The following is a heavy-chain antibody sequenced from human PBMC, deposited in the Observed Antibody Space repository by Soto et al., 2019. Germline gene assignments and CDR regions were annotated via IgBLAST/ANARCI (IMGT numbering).Heavy chain of an antibody. Sequence: SGPTLVNPTQTLTLTCTFSGFSLSTSGMCVSWIRQPPGEALEWLALIDWDDDKYYSTSLKTRFTISKDTSKNQVVLTMTNMDPVDTATYYCARFNSSSWHYYFDYWGQGTLVTVSS. CDR2: IDWDDDK. CDR3: ARFNSSSWHYYFDY. V-gene: IGHV2-70*01. J-gene: IGHJ4*02. CDR1: GFSLSTSGMC. D-gene: IGHD6-13*01.